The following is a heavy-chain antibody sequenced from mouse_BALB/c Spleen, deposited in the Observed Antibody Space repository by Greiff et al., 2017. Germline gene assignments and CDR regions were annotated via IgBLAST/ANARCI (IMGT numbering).Heavy chain of an antibody. J-gene: IGHJ3*01. V-gene: IGHV3-6*02. CDR2: ISYDGSN. D-gene: IGHD2-12*01. CDR3: ARVSIYAY. Sequence: DVHLVESGPGLVKPSQSLSLTCSVTGYSITSGYYWNWIRQFPGNKLEWMGYISYDGSNNYNPSLKNRITITRDTSKNQFFLKLNSVTTEDTATYYCARVSIYAYWGQGTLVTVSA. CDR1: GYSITSGYY.